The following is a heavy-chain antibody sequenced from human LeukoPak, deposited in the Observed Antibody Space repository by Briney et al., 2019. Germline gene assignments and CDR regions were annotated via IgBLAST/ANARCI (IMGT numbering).Heavy chain of an antibody. J-gene: IGHJ6*03. V-gene: IGHV4-4*09. CDR3: ARLRFQLRYYYYYMDV. CDR1: GGSISSYY. CDR2: IYTRGST. D-gene: IGHD3-3*01. Sequence: SETLSLTCTLSGGSISSYYWSWIRQPPGKGLEWIGYIYTRGSTNYNPSLNSRVTISVDTSKNQFSLKLSSVTAADTAVYYCARLRFQLRYYYYYMDVWGKGTTVTVSS.